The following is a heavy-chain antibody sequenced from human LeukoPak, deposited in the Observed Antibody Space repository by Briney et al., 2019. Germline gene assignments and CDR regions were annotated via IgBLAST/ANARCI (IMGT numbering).Heavy chain of an antibody. CDR2: IYTSGST. V-gene: IGHV4-4*07. J-gene: IGHJ4*02. CDR3: ARGNYDILTGYYPGY. D-gene: IGHD3-9*01. CDR1: GGSISSYY. Sequence: SGTLSLTCTVSGGSISSYYWSWIRQPAGKGLEWIGRIYTSGSTNYNPSLKSRVTMSVDTSKNQFSLKLSSVAGADTAVYYCARGNYDILTGYYPGYWGQGTLVTVSS.